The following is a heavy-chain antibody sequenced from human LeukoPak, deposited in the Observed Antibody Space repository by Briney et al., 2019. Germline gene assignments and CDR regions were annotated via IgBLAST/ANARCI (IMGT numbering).Heavy chain of an antibody. CDR2: INPNSGGT. Sequence: ASVKVSCKASGYTFTGYYMHWVRQAPGQGLEWMGWINPNSGGTSSSQEFQGRVTMTRDTSITTAYMELSGLTSDDTAIYYCARGRWLDPWGQGTLVTVSS. CDR1: GYTFTGYY. V-gene: IGHV1-2*02. CDR3: ARGRWLDP. J-gene: IGHJ5*02.